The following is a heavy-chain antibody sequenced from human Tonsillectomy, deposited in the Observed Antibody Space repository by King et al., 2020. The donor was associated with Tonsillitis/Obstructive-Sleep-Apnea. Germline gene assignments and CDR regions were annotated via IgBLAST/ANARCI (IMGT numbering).Heavy chain of an antibody. CDR3: ARADPLSIFAFDY. V-gene: IGHV2-70*01. J-gene: IGHJ4*02. D-gene: IGHD3-3*01. CDR1: GFSLSTSGMC. Sequence: TLKESGPALVKPTQTLTLTCTFSGFSLSTSGMCVSWIRQPPGNALGWLALIDWDDDKYYSTSLKTRLTTSKDTSKHQVVLKMTNMDPVDTATYYCARADPLSIFAFDYWGQGTLVTVSS. CDR2: IDWDDDK.